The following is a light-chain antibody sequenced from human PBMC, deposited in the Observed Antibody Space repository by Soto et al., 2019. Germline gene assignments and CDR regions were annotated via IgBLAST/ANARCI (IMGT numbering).Light chain of an antibody. V-gene: IGKV3-15*01. CDR1: QNIRSN. CDR2: GAS. CDR3: QQYNDWHPWT. J-gene: IGKJ1*01. Sequence: IEMTQSPATLSVSPGERATLSCRASQNIRSNLAWYQRRPGQAPRLLIYGASTRATGIPARFSGSGSGTDFTLTISSLQSEDFGVYYCQQYNDWHPWTFGHGTTVEIK.